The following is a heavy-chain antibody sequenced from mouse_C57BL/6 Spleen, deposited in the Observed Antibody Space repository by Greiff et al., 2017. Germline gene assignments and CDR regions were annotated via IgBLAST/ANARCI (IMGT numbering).Heavy chain of an antibody. CDR3: ARGLYYGSSVPAY. CDR1: GYTFTDHT. V-gene: IGHV1-78*01. CDR2: IYPRDGST. J-gene: IGHJ3*01. D-gene: IGHD1-1*01. Sequence: VKLVESDAELVKPGASVKISCKVSGYTFTDHTIHWMKQRPEQGLEWIGYIYPRDGSTKYNEKFKGKATLTADKSSSTAYMQLNSLTSEDSAVYFCARGLYYGSSVPAYWGQGTLVTVSA.